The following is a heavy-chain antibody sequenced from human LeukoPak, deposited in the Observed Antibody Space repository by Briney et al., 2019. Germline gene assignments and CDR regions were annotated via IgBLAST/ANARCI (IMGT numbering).Heavy chain of an antibody. CDR1: GGSISSSSYY. V-gene: IGHV4-39*01. J-gene: IGHJ6*02. D-gene: IGHD3-10*01. Sequence: SETLSLTCTVSGGSISSSSYYWGWIRQPPGKGLEWIGSIYYSGSTYYNPSLKSRVTISVDTSKNQFSLKLSSVTAADTAVYYCAKTLYGSGRPPVGMDVWGQGTTVTVS. CDR3: AKTLYGSGRPPVGMDV. CDR2: IYYSGST.